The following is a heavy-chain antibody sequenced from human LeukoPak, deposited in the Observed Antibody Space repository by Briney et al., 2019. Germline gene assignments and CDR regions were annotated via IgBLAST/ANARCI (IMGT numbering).Heavy chain of an antibody. CDR3: AKVGHCSSTSCLSWPFDY. D-gene: IGHD2-2*01. CDR2: ISGSGGST. Sequence: PGGALRLSCAASGFTFSSYAMSWVRQDPGEGLGWVSAISGSGGSTYYADSVKGRFTISRDNAKNRLYLQMNSPRAEHTAVYYCAKVGHCSSTSCLSWPFDYWGQGPLVTVSS. V-gene: IGHV3-23*01. CDR1: GFTFSSYA. J-gene: IGHJ4*02.